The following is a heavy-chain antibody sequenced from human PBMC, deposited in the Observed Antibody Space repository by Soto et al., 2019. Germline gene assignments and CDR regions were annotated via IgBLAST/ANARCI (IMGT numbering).Heavy chain of an antibody. D-gene: IGHD4-17*01. J-gene: IGHJ6*02. CDR1: GFTFSSYA. V-gene: IGHV3-23*01. CDR3: AKTNRCLYYYYGIDV. CDR2: ISGSGGST. Sequence: GGSLRLSCAASGFTFSSYAMSWVRQAPGKGLEWVSAISGSGGSTYYADSVKGRFTISRDNSKNTLYLQMNSLRAEDTAVYYCAKTNRCLYYYYGIDVWGQGTTVTVSS.